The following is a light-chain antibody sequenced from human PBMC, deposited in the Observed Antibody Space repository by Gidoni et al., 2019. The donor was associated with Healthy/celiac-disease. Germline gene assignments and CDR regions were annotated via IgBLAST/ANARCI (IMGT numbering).Light chain of an antibody. V-gene: IGKV3-20*01. CDR3: QQYGSSPPLT. Sequence: DTVFTQSPGTLSCSPGERATLYCRASQSVSSSYLTWYQQKPGQATRHLIYGASSRATGIPDRFSGSGSGTDFTLTISRLEPEDFAVYYCQQYGSSPPLTFGQGTRLEIK. CDR1: QSVSSSY. J-gene: IGKJ5*01. CDR2: GAS.